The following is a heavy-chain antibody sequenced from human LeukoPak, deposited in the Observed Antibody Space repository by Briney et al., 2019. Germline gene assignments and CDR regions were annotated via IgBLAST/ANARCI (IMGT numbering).Heavy chain of an antibody. CDR2: IYYSGSAGST. D-gene: IGHD3-9*01. V-gene: IGHV4-39*01. Sequence: SETLSPTCSVSGDSINSGVSYWAWIRQPPGKGLEWIGTIYYSGSAGSTYYNPSLKSRVTISVDTSKNQFSLNLSSVTAADTAIYYCARHLYDKTGRPLDSWGQGCPVTLSS. CDR3: ARHLYDKTGRPLDS. CDR1: GDSINSGVSY. J-gene: IGHJ4*02.